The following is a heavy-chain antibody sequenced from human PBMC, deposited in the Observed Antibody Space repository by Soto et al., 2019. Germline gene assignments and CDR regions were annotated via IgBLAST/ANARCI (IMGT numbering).Heavy chain of an antibody. CDR1: GFSLSTTAEG. D-gene: IGHD2-2*01. CDR2: IYWDDDE. V-gene: IGHV2-5*02. J-gene: IGHJ4*02. CDR3: AHGCCSSADCYPNPDLDY. Sequence: QITLKESGPTLVKPTQTLTLTCTFSGFSLSTTAEGVGWIRQPPGKALEWLALIYWDDDERYSPSLKSRLTSTKDTSQNQVVLTMTNADPVDTAAYYCAHGCCSSADCYPNPDLDYWGQGILVTVSS.